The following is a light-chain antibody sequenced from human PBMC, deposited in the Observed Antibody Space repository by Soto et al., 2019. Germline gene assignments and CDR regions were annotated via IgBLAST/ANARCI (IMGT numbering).Light chain of an antibody. CDR1: SSNIGSHF. CDR3: AGWDPSLTGWV. CDR2: RDG. Sequence: QSALTQPPSASGTPGQSLTISCSGSSSNIGSHFVYWYQHLPGTAPKLLIFRDGQRPSGVPARFFGAKTGTSASLAITGLRYEDEADDYCAGWDPSLTGWVFGGGTKLTVL. V-gene: IGLV1-47*01. J-gene: IGLJ3*02.